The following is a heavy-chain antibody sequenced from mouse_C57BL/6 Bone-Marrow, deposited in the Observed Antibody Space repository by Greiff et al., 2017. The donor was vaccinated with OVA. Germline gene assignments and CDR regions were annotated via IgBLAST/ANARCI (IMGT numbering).Heavy chain of an antibody. J-gene: IGHJ4*01. CDR1: GYTFTDYE. CDR2: IDPETGGT. Sequence: QVQLQQSGAELVRPGASVTLSCKASGYTFTDYEMHWVKQTPVHGLEWIGAIDPETGGTPYTQKFKGKAILTADKSSSTAYMELRSLTSEDSDVYYCTRGYSKYYAMDYWGQGTSVTVSS. D-gene: IGHD2-5*01. V-gene: IGHV1-15*01. CDR3: TRGYSKYYAMDY.